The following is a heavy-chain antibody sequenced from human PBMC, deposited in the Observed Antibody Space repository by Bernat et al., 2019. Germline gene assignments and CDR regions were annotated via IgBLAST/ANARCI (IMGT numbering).Heavy chain of an antibody. V-gene: IGHV1-2*02. J-gene: IGHJ4*02. D-gene: IGHD3-22*01. Sequence: QVQLVQSGAEVKKPGASVKVSCKASGYTFTGYYMHWVRQAPGQGLEWMGWINPNSGGTKYAQKFQGRIAMTKENSISTTYMELSSLRSADTAAYYCARDTDGITMIVDFWGQGTLVTVSS. CDR1: GYTFTGYY. CDR2: INPNSGGT. CDR3: ARDTDGITMIVDF.